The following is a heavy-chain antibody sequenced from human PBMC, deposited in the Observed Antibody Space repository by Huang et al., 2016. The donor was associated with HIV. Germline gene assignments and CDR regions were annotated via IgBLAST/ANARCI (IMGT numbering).Heavy chain of an antibody. CDR2: IDAGDADT. Sequence: EVQLVQSGAEVKKPGESLKISCKGSGYRFRSNWIGWVRQMPGKGLEWMEIIDAGDADTRYSPSFQGKVTISADKSINTAYLQWSSLKASDTAMYYCARLIGSPSFYYGLDVWGQGTTVTVSS. CDR3: ARLIGSPSFYYGLDV. V-gene: IGHV5-51*01. J-gene: IGHJ6*02. D-gene: IGHD3-10*01. CDR1: GYRFRSNW.